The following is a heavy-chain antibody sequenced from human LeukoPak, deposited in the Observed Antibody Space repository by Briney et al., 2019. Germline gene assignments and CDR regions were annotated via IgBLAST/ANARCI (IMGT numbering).Heavy chain of an antibody. J-gene: IGHJ5*02. CDR3: ARSPAYYGSGKSWFDP. D-gene: IGHD3-10*01. Sequence: ASVKVSCKASGYTFTSYGISWVRQAPGQGLEWMGWISAYNGNTNYAQKLQGRVTMTTDTSTGTAYMELRSLRSDDTAVYYCARSPAYYGSGKSWFDPWGQGTLVTVSS. CDR1: GYTFTSYG. V-gene: IGHV1-18*01. CDR2: ISAYNGNT.